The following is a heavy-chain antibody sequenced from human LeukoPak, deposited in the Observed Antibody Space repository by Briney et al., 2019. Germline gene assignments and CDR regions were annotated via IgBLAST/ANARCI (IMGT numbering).Heavy chain of an antibody. Sequence: PGGSLRLSCAASGFSFSTYGMHWVRQAPGKGLEWVSGISWNSGSIGYADSVKGRFTISRDNAKNSLYLQMNSLRAEDTALYYCASAQWLDRSFDYWGQGTLVTVSS. J-gene: IGHJ4*02. CDR3: ASAQWLDRSFDY. CDR2: ISWNSGSI. D-gene: IGHD6-19*01. V-gene: IGHV3-9*01. CDR1: GFSFSTYG.